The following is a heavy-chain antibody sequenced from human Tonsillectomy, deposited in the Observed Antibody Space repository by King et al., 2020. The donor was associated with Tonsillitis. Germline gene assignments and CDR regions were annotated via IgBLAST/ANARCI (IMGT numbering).Heavy chain of an antibody. J-gene: IGHJ4*02. Sequence: VQLVESGGGVVQPGRSLRLSCAASGFTFSNYGMHWVRQAPGKGLEWVAVISYDGSNKYYPDSVKGRFTISRDNSKNTLYLQKNSLTAEDTAVYYCAKDWDYGQGVYYFFDYWGQGTLVTVSS. CDR1: GFTFSNYG. D-gene: IGHD4/OR15-4a*01. V-gene: IGHV3-30*18. CDR3: AKDWDYGQGVYYFFDY. CDR2: ISYDGSNK.